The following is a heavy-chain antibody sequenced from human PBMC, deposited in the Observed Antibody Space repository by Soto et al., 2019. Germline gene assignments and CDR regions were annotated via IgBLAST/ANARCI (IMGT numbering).Heavy chain of an antibody. Sequence: QVQVVQSGAEVKKPGASVKVSCKASGYTFTDYYMHWIRQAPGQGLEWMGWIAPHRDGTEFAQKFQGRITLTGDTSTSTAYMELTGLTSADTAVYFCARSPYGDNAFDIWGQGTVVTVSS. CDR2: IAPHRDGT. J-gene: IGHJ3*02. D-gene: IGHD4-17*01. CDR3: ARSPYGDNAFDI. CDR1: GYTFTDYY. V-gene: IGHV1-2*02.